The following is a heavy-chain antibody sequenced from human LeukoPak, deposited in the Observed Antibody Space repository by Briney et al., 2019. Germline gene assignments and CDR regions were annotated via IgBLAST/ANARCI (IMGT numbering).Heavy chain of an antibody. J-gene: IGHJ3*02. CDR3: TRVGYCATTSCRTAFDI. Sequence: GGSLRLSCAASGFIFSSYWMHWVRQAPGKGLVWVSRINSDGSSTNYADSVKGRFTISRDNAKNTLYLQMNSLRAEDTAVYYCTRVGYCATTSCRTAFDIWGQGTMVTVSS. CDR1: GFIFSSYW. D-gene: IGHD2-2*01. V-gene: IGHV3-74*01. CDR2: INSDGSST.